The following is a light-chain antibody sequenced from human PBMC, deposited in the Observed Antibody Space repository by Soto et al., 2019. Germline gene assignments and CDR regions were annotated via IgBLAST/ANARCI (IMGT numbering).Light chain of an antibody. Sequence: DIVLTQTPLSSPVTLGQPASISCKSSQSLAYSDGNIYLNWLQQRPGQPPRLLIYKTSNRFSGVPDRCSGSGAGTDFTLKISKVEAEDVGVYYCVEASLLPHAFGQGTKVEI. CDR2: KTS. CDR1: QSLAYSDGNIY. CDR3: VEASLLPHA. V-gene: IGKV2-24*01. J-gene: IGKJ1*01.